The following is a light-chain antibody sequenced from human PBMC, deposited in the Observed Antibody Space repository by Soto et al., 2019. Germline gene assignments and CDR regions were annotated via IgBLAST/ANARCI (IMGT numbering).Light chain of an antibody. J-gene: IGLJ2*01. CDR2: SDN. CDR1: SSNIGSNS. V-gene: IGLV1-44*01. CDR3: SSYTGTSALVL. Sequence: QSVLTQPPSASGTPGQRVTISCSGSSSNIGSNSVNWYHQVAGTAPKLLIHSDNQRPSGVPDRFSGSKSGTSASLAISGLQSGDEADYYCSSYTGTSALVLFGGGTKVTVL.